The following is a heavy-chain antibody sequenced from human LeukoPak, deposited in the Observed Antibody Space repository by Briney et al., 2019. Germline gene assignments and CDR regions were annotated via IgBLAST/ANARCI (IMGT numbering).Heavy chain of an antibody. CDR3: ARVGGGGSYHYYYYYYYMDV. V-gene: IGHV4-39*07. CDR1: GGSISSSSYY. Sequence: PSGTLSLTCTVSGGSISSSSYYWGWIRQPPGKGLEWIGSIYYSGSAYYNPSLKSRVTISVDTSKNQFSLKLSSVTAADTAVDYCARVGGGGSYHYYYYYYYMDVWGKGTTVTVSS. D-gene: IGHD1-26*01. CDR2: IYYSGSA. J-gene: IGHJ6*03.